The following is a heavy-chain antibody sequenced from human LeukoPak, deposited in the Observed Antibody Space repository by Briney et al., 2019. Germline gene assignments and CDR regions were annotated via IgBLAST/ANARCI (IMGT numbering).Heavy chain of an antibody. V-gene: IGHV3-7*01. CDR1: GFTFSTYW. J-gene: IGHJ4*02. D-gene: IGHD6-13*01. CDR2: IEQDGTEK. CDR3: VRGLAAAGY. Sequence: GGSLRLSCAASGFTFSTYWMSWVRQAPGKGLEWVANIEQDGTEKYYVDSVKGRFTISRDNTKNSLYLQMNSLRAEDTAVYYCVRGLAAAGYWGQGTLVTVSS.